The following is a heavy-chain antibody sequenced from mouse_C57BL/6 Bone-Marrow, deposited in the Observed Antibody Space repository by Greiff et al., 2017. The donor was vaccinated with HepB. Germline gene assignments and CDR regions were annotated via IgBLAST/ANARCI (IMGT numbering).Heavy chain of an antibody. CDR2: ISSGGSYT. V-gene: IGHV5-6*02. J-gene: IGHJ3*01. Sequence: DVMLVESGGDLVKPGGSLKLSCAASGFTFSSYGMSWVRQTPDKRLEWVATISSGGSYTYYPDSVQGRFTISRDNAKNTLYLQMSSLKSEDTAMYYCARHGGLRRPFAYWGQGTLVTVSA. CDR3: ARHGGLRRPFAY. D-gene: IGHD2-4*01. CDR1: GFTFSSYG.